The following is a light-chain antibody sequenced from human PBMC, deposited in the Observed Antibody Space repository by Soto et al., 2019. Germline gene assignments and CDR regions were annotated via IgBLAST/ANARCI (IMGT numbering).Light chain of an antibody. J-gene: IGLJ2*01. Sequence: QSVLTQPASVSGSPGQSITVSCTGTSRDVGDYNYVSWYQQHPGKAPKLIIYEVTNRPSGVSNRFSGSKSGNTASLIISGLQAEDEADYYCSSYTTSTTLVVFGGGTKVTVL. CDR3: SSYTTSTTLVV. CDR1: SRDVGDYNY. V-gene: IGLV2-14*01. CDR2: EVT.